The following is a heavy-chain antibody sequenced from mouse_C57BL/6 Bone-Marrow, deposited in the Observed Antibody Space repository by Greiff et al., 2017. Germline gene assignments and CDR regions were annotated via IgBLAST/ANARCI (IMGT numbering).Heavy chain of an antibody. CDR1: GFTFSSDA. CDR2: ISSGGDYI. V-gene: IGHV5-9-1*02. CDR3: TRVFSSSYFWFAY. J-gene: IGHJ3*01. Sequence: EVMLVESGEGLVKPGGSLKLSCAASGFTFSSDAMSWVRQTPEKRLEWVAYISSGGDYIYYAYTVKGRFTISRDNARNTLCLQMSRLKSEDKCMYYCTRVFSSSYFWFAYWGQGTLVTVSA. D-gene: IGHD6-5*01.